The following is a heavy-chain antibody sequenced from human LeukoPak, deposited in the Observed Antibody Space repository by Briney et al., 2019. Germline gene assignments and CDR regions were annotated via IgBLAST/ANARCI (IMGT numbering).Heavy chain of an antibody. V-gene: IGHV1-2*02. CDR1: GYTFTGYY. CDR2: INPNSGGT. CDR3: ARVPDYYGSGSHPHLDY. Sequence: ASVTVSCTASGYTFTGYYMHWVRQAPGQGLEWMGWINPNSGGTNYAQKFQGRVTITRDTSISAAYMELSRLRSDDTAVYYCARVPDYYGSGSHPHLDYWGQGTLVTVSS. J-gene: IGHJ4*02. D-gene: IGHD3-10*01.